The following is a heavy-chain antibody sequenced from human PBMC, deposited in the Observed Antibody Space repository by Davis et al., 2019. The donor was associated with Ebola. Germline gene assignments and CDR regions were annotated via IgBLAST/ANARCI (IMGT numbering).Heavy chain of an antibody. D-gene: IGHD3-22*01. V-gene: IGHV4-59*08. J-gene: IGHJ4*02. CDR1: GGSISSYY. CDR2: IYYSGST. CDR3: VRHTYYYDSSGYYRGDYFDY. Sequence: SETLSLTCTVSGGSISSYYWSWIRQPPGKGLEWIGYIYYSGSTNYNPSLKSRVTISVDTSKNQFSLKLSSVTAADTAVYYCVRHTYYYDSSGYYRGDYFDYWGQGTLVTVSS.